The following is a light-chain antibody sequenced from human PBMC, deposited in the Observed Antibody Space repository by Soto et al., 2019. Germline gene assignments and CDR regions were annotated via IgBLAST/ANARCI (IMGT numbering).Light chain of an antibody. Sequence: EIVLTHSPGTLSLSPGERATLPSRASQSVTSSYLAWYQQKPGQAPRLLIYDSSNRAAGIPARFSGSGSGTDFTLTISSLEPEDFAVYYCQQRSNWVTFGQGTKV. CDR2: DSS. J-gene: IGKJ1*01. CDR3: QQRSNWVT. V-gene: IGKV3-11*01. CDR1: QSVTSSY.